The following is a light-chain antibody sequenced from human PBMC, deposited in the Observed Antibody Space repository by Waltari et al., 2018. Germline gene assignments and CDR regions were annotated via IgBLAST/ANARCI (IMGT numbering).Light chain of an antibody. Sequence: DIQMTQSPSSLSASVGDRVTITCRASQSIRTYLNWYQQRPGKAPKRLIYAASSLQSGVPSRFSGTGSETDFTLTISSLQPEDFATYYCQKSYNSPYTFGQGTKLEIK. CDR2: AAS. CDR1: QSIRTY. J-gene: IGKJ2*01. CDR3: QKSYNSPYT. V-gene: IGKV1-39*01.